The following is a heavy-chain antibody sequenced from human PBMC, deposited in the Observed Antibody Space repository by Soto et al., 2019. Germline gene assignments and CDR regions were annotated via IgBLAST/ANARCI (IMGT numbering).Heavy chain of an antibody. Sequence: GGSLRLSCAASGFTFSSYAMHWVRQAPGKGLEWVAVISYDGSNKYYADSVKGRFTISRDNSKNTLYLQMNSLRAEDTAVYYCARGTLRIAARPVYFDYWGQGTLVTVSS. CDR3: ARGTLRIAARPVYFDY. CDR2: ISYDGSNK. V-gene: IGHV3-30-3*01. D-gene: IGHD6-6*01. CDR1: GFTFSSYA. J-gene: IGHJ4*02.